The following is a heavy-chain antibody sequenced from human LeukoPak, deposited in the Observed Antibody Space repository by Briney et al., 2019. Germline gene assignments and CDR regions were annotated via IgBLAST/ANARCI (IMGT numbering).Heavy chain of an antibody. CDR1: GGSISSYY. CDR2: IYYSGST. V-gene: IGHV4-59*01. D-gene: IGHD6-19*01. J-gene: IGHJ5*02. CDR3: ARYSSGRGGWCDP. Sequence: SETLSLTCTVSGGSISSYYWSWIRQPPGKGLEWIGYIYYSGSTNYNPSLKSRVTISVDTSKNQFSLKLSSVTAADTAVYYCARYSSGRGGWCDPWGQGTLVTVSS.